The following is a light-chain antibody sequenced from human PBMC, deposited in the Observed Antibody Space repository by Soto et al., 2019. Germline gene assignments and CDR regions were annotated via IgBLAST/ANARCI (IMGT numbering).Light chain of an antibody. CDR1: QGIGDT. V-gene: IGKV3-15*01. Sequence: EIVMTQSPATLSVYPGEGATLSCRASQGIGDTLAWYQQKPGQTPRLLIYDTSIRATGVPARFSGSRSGAEFTLTISSLQPDDFATYYCLQYHTYRTFGQGTKVDIK. CDR3: LQYHTYRT. CDR2: DTS. J-gene: IGKJ1*01.